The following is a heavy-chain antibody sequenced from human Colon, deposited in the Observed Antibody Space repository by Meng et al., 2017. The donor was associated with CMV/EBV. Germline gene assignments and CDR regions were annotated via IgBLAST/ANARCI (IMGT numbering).Heavy chain of an antibody. CDR3: ARSLSGSSWSS. V-gene: IGHV1-46*01. Sequence: ASVKVSCKASGYTFTSYYMHWVRQAPGQGLEWMGIINPSGGSTSYAQKFQGRVTMTRDTSTSTVYMELSSLTSEDTAMFYCARSLSGSSWSSWGQGTVVTVSS. J-gene: IGHJ4*02. CDR1: GYTFTSYY. D-gene: IGHD6-13*01. CDR2: INPSGGST.